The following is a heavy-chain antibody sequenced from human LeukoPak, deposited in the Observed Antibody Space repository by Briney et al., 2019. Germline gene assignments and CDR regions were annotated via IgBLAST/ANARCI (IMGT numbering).Heavy chain of an antibody. CDR1: GGSISSSSYY. Sequence: SETLSHTCTVSGGSISSSSYYWAWIRRPPGKGLEWIGSIHYSGSTYYNPSLQSRVTISIDTSKNQFSLKLRFVTAADTAVYYCARGIRRDGYVDYWGQGTLVTVSS. CDR3: ARGIRRDGYVDY. CDR2: IHYSGST. V-gene: IGHV4-39*07. D-gene: IGHD5-24*01. J-gene: IGHJ4*02.